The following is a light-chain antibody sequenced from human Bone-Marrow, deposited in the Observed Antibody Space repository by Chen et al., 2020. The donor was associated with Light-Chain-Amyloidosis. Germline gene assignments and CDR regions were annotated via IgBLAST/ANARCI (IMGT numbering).Light chain of an antibody. J-gene: IGKJ4*01. CDR2: WTS. CDR1: QSIFYSSTNKNY. Sequence: DIVMTQSPDSLAVSLGERAIINCKSSQSIFYSSTNKNYLAWYQQKAGQPPKLLISWTSTRQSGVQDRFRGSGSGTDFTLTISSLQAEDVAVYFCQQYFAPPLTFGGGTKVEIK. CDR3: QQYFAPPLT. V-gene: IGKV4-1*01.